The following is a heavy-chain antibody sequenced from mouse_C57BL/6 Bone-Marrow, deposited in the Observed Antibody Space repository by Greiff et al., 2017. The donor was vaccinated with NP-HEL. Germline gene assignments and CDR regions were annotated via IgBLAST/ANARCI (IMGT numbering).Heavy chain of an antibody. J-gene: IGHJ2*01. D-gene: IGHD1-1*01. CDR2: INPNNGGT. CDR3: ARGVLISSVVAPDY. Sequence: EVQLQQSGPELVKPGASVKISCKASGYTFTDYYMNWVKQSHGKSLEWIGDINPNNGGTSYNQKFKGKATLTVDKSSSTAYMELRSLTSEDSAVYYCARGVLISSVVAPDYWGQGTTLTVSS. CDR1: GYTFTDYY. V-gene: IGHV1-26*01.